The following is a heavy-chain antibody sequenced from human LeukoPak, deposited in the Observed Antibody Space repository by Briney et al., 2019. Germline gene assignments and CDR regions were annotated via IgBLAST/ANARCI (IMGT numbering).Heavy chain of an antibody. D-gene: IGHD3-9*01. J-gene: IGHJ5*02. CDR1: GYTFTGYY. V-gene: IGHV1-2*02. CDR2: INPNSGGT. Sequence: ASVKVSCKASGYTFTGYYMHWVRQAPGQGLEWMGWINPNSGGTNYAQKFQGRVTMTRDTSISTAYMELSRLRSDDTAVYSCARDPMDYDILTGYYNGWFDPWGQGTLVTVSS. CDR3: ARDPMDYDILTGYYNGWFDP.